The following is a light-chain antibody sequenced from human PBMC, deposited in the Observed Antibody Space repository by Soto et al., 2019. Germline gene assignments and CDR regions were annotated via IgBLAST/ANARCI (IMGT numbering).Light chain of an antibody. CDR2: DAS. V-gene: IGKV1-5*01. J-gene: IGKJ5*01. Sequence: DIQMTQSPSTLSASVGDRVTITCRASQSVSNWLAWYQQKPGKAPNLLIYDASSLESGVPSRFSGSGSGTEFTLTISRLQPDDFAVYYCQQRSSWPPTITFGQGTRREIK. CDR1: QSVSNW. CDR3: QQRSSWPPTIT.